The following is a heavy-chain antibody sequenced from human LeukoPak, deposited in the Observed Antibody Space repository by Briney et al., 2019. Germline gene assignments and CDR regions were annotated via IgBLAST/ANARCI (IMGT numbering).Heavy chain of an antibody. CDR2: ISSSSSYI. D-gene: IGHD2-21*02. V-gene: IGHV3-21*01. J-gene: IGHJ3*02. CDR1: GFTFSSYS. CDR3: ARDRCGGDCYFPDAFGI. Sequence: PGGSLRLSCAASGFTFSSYSMNWVRQAPGKGLEWVSSISSSSSYIYYADSVKGRFTISRDNAKNSLYLQMNSLRAEDTAVYYCARDRCGGDCYFPDAFGIWGQGTTVTVSS.